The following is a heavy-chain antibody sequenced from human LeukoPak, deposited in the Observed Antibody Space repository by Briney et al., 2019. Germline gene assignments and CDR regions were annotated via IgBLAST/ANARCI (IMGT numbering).Heavy chain of an antibody. CDR2: IIPIFGTA. CDR1: GGTFSSYA. J-gene: IGHJ5*02. V-gene: IGHV1-69*13. D-gene: IGHD2-2*02. CDR3: ASGPSKDIVVVPAAIYNWFDP. Sequence: ASVKVSCKASGGTFSSYAISWVRQAPGQGLEWMGGIIPIFGTANYAQKFQGRVTITADESTSTAYMELSSLRSEDTAVYYCASGPSKDIVVVPAAIYNWFDPWGQGTLSPSPQ.